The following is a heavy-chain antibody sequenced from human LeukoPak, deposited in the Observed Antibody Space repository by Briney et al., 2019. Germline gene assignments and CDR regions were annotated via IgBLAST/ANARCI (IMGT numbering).Heavy chain of an antibody. J-gene: IGHJ4*02. V-gene: IGHV3-66*04. CDR2: IYRGGST. Sequence: GGSLRLSCAASGFTVGSNYMSWVRQAPGKGLEWVSIIYRGGSTNCADSVKGRFTISRDTSKNTLYLKMNSLRAEDTAVYYCARLSANSSAYFFDYWGQGTLVTVSS. CDR1: GFTVGSNY. D-gene: IGHD3-22*01. CDR3: ARLSANSSAYFFDY.